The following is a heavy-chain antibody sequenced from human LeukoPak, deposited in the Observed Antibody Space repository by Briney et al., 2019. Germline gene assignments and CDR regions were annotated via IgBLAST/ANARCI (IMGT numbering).Heavy chain of an antibody. CDR1: GFTVSSNY. V-gene: IGHV3-53*01. CDR3: ARGYADYNWFDP. J-gene: IGHJ5*02. D-gene: IGHD5-18*01. Sequence: GGSLRLSCAASGFTVSSNYMSWVRQAPGKGLEWVSVIYNGGSTYYADSVKGRFTISRDNSKNTLCLQMNSLRAEDTAVYYCARGYADYNWFDPWGQGTLVTVSS. CDR2: IYNGGST.